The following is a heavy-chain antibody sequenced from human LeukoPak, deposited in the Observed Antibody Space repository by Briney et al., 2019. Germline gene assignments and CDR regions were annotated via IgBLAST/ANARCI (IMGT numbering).Heavy chain of an antibody. CDR2: IYTGGST. CDR1: GFTFSSYA. V-gene: IGHV3-66*01. J-gene: IGHJ4*02. Sequence: GGSLRLSCVASGFTFSSYAMNWFRHAPGKGLEWVSAIYTGGSTYYAGSVKGRFTISRDNSKNTLYLQMNSLRAEDTAVYYCARNLYYYDSSGYYYYWGQGTLVTVSS. CDR3: ARNLYYYDSSGYYYY. D-gene: IGHD3-22*01.